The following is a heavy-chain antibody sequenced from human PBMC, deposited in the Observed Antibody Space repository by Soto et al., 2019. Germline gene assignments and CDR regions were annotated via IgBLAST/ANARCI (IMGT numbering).Heavy chain of an antibody. CDR1: GGSISSSSYY. J-gene: IGHJ4*02. V-gene: IGHV4-39*07. Sequence: PSETLSLTCTVSGGSISSSSYYWGWIRQPPGKGLEWIGSIYYSGSTYYNPSLKSRVTISVDTSKNQFSLKLSSVTAADTAVYYCARVRVYYEGFYYFDYRGQGTLVTVSS. CDR2: IYYSGST. D-gene: IGHD3-3*01. CDR3: ARVRVYYEGFYYFDY.